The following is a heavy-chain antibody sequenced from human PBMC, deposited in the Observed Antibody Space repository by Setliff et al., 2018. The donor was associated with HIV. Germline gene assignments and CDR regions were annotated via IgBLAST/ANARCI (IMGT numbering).Heavy chain of an antibody. CDR2: IYSGGST. V-gene: IGHV3-53*01. CDR1: GFSFSDHY. CDR3: ARASYSSSWYGQYYYYMDV. D-gene: IGHD6-13*01. J-gene: IGHJ6*03. Sequence: QPGGSLRLSCAASGFSFSDHYMDWVRQAPGKGLEWVSVIYSGGSTYYADSVKGRFTISRDNSKNTLYLQMNSLRAEDTAVYYCARASYSSSWYGQYYYYMDVWGKGTTVTVSS.